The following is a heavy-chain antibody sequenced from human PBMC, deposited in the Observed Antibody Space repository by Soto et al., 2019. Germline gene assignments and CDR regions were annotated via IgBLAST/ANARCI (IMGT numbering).Heavy chain of an antibody. CDR2: INAGNGNT. V-gene: IGHV1-3*01. CDR3: ARALVDYYDSSGYLGAFDY. CDR1: GYTFTSYA. J-gene: IGHJ4*02. Sequence: XSVKVSCKASGYTFTSYAMHWVRQAPVQRLEWMGWINAGNGNTKYSQKFQGRVTITRDTSASTAYMELSSLRSEDTAVYYCARALVDYYDSSGYLGAFDYWGQGTLVIVSS. D-gene: IGHD3-22*01.